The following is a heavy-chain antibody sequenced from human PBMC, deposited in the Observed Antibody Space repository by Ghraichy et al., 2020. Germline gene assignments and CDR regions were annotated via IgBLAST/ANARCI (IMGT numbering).Heavy chain of an antibody. J-gene: IGHJ5*02. V-gene: IGHV3-7*03. CDR3: ASFRGTLPYNWFDP. CDR2: IKQDGSEK. Sequence: GGSLRFSCAASGFTFSTFWMSWVRQAPGKGLEWVANIKQDGSEKYYVDSVKGRFTISRDNAKNSLYLQMNSLRAEDTAVYYCASFRGTLPYNWFDPWGQGTLVTVSS. CDR1: GFTFSTFW.